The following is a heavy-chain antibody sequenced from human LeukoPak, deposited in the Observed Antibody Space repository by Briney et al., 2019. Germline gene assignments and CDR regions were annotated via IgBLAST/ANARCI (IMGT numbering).Heavy chain of an antibody. CDR3: ARGPDPVVVAATPSWFDP. V-gene: IGHV5-51*01. CDR2: IYPDDSDT. D-gene: IGHD2-15*01. Sequence: GESLKISCQASGYTFTDYWIGWVRQVPGKGLEWMGIIYPDDSDTRYSPSFQGQVTISADKSISTAYLQWSSLKASDTAMYYCARGPDPVVVAATPSWFDPWGQGTLVTVSS. J-gene: IGHJ5*02. CDR1: GYTFTDYW.